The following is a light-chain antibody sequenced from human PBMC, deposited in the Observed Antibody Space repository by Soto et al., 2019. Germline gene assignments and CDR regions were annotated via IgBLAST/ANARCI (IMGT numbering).Light chain of an antibody. CDR2: GNN. CDR1: SSNIRSNT. V-gene: IGLV1-44*01. CDR3: AAWDDSLNAWV. Sequence: QSVLTQPPSASGTPGQRVTISCSGSSSNIRSNTVNWYQHVPGTAPKLLIYGNNQRPSGVPDRFSGSKSGTSASLAISGLQSEDEADHYCAAWDDSLNAWVFGGGTKLTVL. J-gene: IGLJ3*02.